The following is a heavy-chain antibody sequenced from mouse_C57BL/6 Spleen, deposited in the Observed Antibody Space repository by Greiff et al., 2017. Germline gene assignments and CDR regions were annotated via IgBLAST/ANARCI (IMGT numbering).Heavy chain of an antibody. CDR1: GYTFTSYW. D-gene: IGHD2-4*01. CDR3: ARYDYDEGFAY. V-gene: IGHV1-55*01. CDR2: IYPGIGST. Sequence: VKLQQPGAELVKPGASVKMSCKASGYTFTSYWITWVKQRPGQGLEWIGDIYPGIGSTNYNEKFKSKATLTVDTSSSTAYMQLSSLTSEDSAVYYCARYDYDEGFAYWGQGTLVTVSA. J-gene: IGHJ3*01.